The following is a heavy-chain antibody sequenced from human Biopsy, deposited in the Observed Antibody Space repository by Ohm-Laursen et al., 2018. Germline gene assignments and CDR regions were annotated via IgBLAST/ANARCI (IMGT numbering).Heavy chain of an antibody. Sequence: TLSLTCSVSGASVKTSGYFWAWIRQRPGKGLEWIGYISYNERTHYNPSLTSRLAISFDTSNNRISLQLRSVSVADTAVYYCVREPKTGTAEAWYFHHWGQGTLVIVSS. CDR3: VREPKTGTAEAWYFHH. J-gene: IGHJ1*01. CDR2: ISYNERT. D-gene: IGHD3-9*01. CDR1: GASVKTSGYF. V-gene: IGHV4-31*03.